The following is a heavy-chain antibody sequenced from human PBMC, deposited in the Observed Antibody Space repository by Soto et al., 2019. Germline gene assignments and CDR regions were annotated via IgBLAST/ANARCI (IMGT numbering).Heavy chain of an antibody. D-gene: IGHD1-26*01. V-gene: IGHV4-61*01. CDR2: ISYTGDT. Sequence: PSETLSLTCSVSGDSVSSDRYFWTWIRQPPGKGLEWIAYISYTGDTNYNPSLKSRVTISVDTSRNQFSLTLTSVTAADTAVYFCARIVVGATVDLWGQGSPVTVS. CDR1: GDSVSSDRYF. CDR3: ARIVVGATVDL. J-gene: IGHJ5*02.